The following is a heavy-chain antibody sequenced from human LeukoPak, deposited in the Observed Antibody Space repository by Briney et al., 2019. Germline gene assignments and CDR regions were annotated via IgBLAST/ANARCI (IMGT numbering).Heavy chain of an antibody. J-gene: IGHJ4*02. Sequence: PSETLSLTCTVSGGSISSYYWSWIRQPPGKGLEWIAYIYYSGNTNYNPSLKSRVTISLDTSKSQFSLKPSSVTAADTAVYYCASLDSSGFVDDYWGQGTLVTVSS. V-gene: IGHV4-59*08. CDR2: IYYSGNT. CDR1: GGSISSYY. CDR3: ASLDSSGFVDDY. D-gene: IGHD3-22*01.